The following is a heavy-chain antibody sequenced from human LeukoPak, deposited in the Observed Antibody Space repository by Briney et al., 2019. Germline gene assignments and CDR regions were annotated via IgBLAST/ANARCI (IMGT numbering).Heavy chain of an antibody. Sequence: ASVKVSCKASGGTFSSYAINWVRQAPGQGLEWMGWINPNSGGTNYAQKFQGRVTMTRDTSISTAYMELSRLRSDDTAVYYCARAWAELWFGDAGFDPWGQGTLVTVSS. CDR3: ARAWAELWFGDAGFDP. V-gene: IGHV1-2*02. D-gene: IGHD3-10*01. CDR2: INPNSGGT. CDR1: GGTFSSYA. J-gene: IGHJ5*02.